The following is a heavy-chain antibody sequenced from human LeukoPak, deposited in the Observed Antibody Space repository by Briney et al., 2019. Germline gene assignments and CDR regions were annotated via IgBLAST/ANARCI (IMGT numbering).Heavy chain of an antibody. V-gene: IGHV3-21*01. CDR1: GFTFSSYS. CDR3: ARGDGYNSPDAFDI. D-gene: IGHD5-24*01. CDR2: ISSSSSYI. J-gene: IGHJ3*02. Sequence: SGGSLRLSCAASGFTFSSYSMNWVRQAPGKGLEWVSSISSSSSYIYYADSVKGRFTISRDNAKNSLYLQMNSLRVEDTAVYYCARGDGYNSPDAFDIWGQGTMVTVSS.